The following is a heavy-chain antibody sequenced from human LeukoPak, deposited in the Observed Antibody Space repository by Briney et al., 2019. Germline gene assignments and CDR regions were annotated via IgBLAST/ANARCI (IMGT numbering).Heavy chain of an antibody. CDR3: ARDGYCSGGSCLQAKYYYYYGMDV. CDR1: GGSISSYY. J-gene: IGHJ6*02. CDR2: IYTSGST. Sequence: SETLSLTCTVSGGSISSYYWSWIRQPAGKGLEWIGRIYTSGSTNYNPSLKSRVTMSVDTSKNQFSLKLSSVTAADTAVYYCARDGYCSGGSCLQAKYYYYYGMDVWGQGTTVTVSS. D-gene: IGHD2-15*01. V-gene: IGHV4-4*07.